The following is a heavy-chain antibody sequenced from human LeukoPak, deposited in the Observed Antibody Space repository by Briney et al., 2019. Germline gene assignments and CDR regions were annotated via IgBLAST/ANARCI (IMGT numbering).Heavy chain of an antibody. Sequence: PGGSLRLSCAASGFTVSSNYMSWVRQAPGKGLEWVSVIYSGGSTYYADSVKGRSTISRDNPKNTLSLQINSLRAEDTAVYYCAKDDAWGRYYHWGQGTLVTVSS. CDR1: GFTVSSNY. V-gene: IGHV3-53*01. CDR3: AKDDAWGRYYH. J-gene: IGHJ1*01. CDR2: IYSGGST. D-gene: IGHD3-16*01.